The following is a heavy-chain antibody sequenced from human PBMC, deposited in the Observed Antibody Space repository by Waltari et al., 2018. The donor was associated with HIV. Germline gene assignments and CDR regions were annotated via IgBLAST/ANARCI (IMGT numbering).Heavy chain of an antibody. V-gene: IGHV3-30*18. CDR1: GFTVRRYA. J-gene: IGHJ4*02. CDR2: IWYDGRNT. D-gene: IGHD2-15*01. Sequence: QVQLVESGGGVVQPGRVLRLPCAAAGFTVRRYAMHWVRQAPGKGLEWVAVIWYDGRNTYYADSVKGRFTISRDNSKNTLYLQMSSLRAEDTAMYYCAKNPLSGEGYFDYWGQGTLVTVSS. CDR3: AKNPLSGEGYFDY.